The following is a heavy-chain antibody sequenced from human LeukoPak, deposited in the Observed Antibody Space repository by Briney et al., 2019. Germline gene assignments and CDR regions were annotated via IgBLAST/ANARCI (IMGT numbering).Heavy chain of an antibody. CDR3: ARENDNWFDP. CDR1: GGSISSGDYY. D-gene: IGHD1-1*01. V-gene: IGHV4-30-4*01. CDR2: IYYSGTT. J-gene: IGHJ5*02. Sequence: SQTLSLICTVSGGSISSGDYYWSWIRQPPGKGLEWIGYIYYSGTTYYTPSLKSRVTISVDTSKNQFSLNVNTVTAADTAVYYCARENDNWFDPWGQGTLVTVSS.